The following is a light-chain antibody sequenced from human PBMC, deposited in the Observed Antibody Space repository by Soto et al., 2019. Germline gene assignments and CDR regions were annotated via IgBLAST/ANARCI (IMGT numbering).Light chain of an antibody. CDR1: QSITNW. V-gene: IGKV1-5*03. CDR2: KAS. J-gene: IGKJ1*01. Sequence: DIQMTQSPSTLSASVGDRVTITCRASQSITNWLAGYQQKPGKAPKLLIYKASNLETGVPSRFSGSGSGTEFTLTISSLQPDDFATYYCQQYITYSPWTFGQGTKVDFK. CDR3: QQYITYSPWT.